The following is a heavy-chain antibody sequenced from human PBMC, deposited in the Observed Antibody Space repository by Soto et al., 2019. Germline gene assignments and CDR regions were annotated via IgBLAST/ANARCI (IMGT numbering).Heavy chain of an antibody. CDR2: IWYDGSNK. J-gene: IGHJ6*02. D-gene: IGHD5-12*01. CDR1: GFTFSSYG. Sequence: PGGSLRLSCAASGFTFSSYGMRWVRQAPGKGLEWVAVIWYDGSNKYYADSVKGRFTISRDNSKNTLYLQMNSLRAEDTAVYYCARDMGATTGYYYYGMDVWGQGTTVTVSS. CDR3: ARDMGATTGYYYYGMDV. V-gene: IGHV3-33*01.